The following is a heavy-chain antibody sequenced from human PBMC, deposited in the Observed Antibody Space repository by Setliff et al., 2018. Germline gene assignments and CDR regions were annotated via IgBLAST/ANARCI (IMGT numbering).Heavy chain of an antibody. D-gene: IGHD6-6*01. J-gene: IGHJ6*02. CDR2: IYYSGST. CDR3: ARVSQLVVLSLYYYYGMDV. CDR1: GGSISSSIYY. Sequence: SETLSLTCTVSGGSISSSIYYWGWIRQPPGKGLEWIGSIYYSGSTYYNLSLKSRVTISVDTSKNQFSLKLSSVTAADTAVYYCARVSQLVVLSLYYYYGMDVWGQGTTVTVSS. V-gene: IGHV4-39*07.